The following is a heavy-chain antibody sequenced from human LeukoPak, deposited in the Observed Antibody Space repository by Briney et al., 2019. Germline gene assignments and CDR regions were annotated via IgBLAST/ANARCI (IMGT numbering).Heavy chain of an antibody. V-gene: IGHV3-11*01. Sequence: GGSLRLSCAASGFTFSDYYMSWIRQAAGKGLEWVSYISSSGSTIYYADSVKGRFTISRDNAKNSLYLQMNSLRAEDTAVYYCARWAHDSSRFIFYYYGMDVWGQGTTVTVSS. CDR3: ARWAHDSSRFIFYYYGMDV. CDR1: GFTFSDYY. J-gene: IGHJ6*02. D-gene: IGHD2-2*01. CDR2: ISSSGSTI.